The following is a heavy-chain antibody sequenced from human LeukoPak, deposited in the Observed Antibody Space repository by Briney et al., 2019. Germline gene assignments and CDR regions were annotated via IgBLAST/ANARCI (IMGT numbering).Heavy chain of an antibody. D-gene: IGHD3-10*01. Sequence: PSETLSLTCAVYGGSFSGYYWSWIRQPPGKGLEWIGEINHSGSTNYNPSLKSRVTISVDTSKNQFSLKLSSVTAADTAVYYCARLYGSGSYYNHYYYYYGMDVWGQGTTVTVSS. CDR1: GGSFSGYY. V-gene: IGHV4-34*01. CDR3: ARLYGSGSYYNHYYYYYGMDV. J-gene: IGHJ6*02. CDR2: INHSGST.